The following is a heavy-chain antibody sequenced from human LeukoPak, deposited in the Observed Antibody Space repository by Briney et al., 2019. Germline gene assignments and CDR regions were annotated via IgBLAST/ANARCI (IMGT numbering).Heavy chain of an antibody. CDR1: GGSISTYY. V-gene: IGHV4-59*12. CDR3: ARVAYGYSYGYEP. Sequence: SETLSLTCTVSGGSISTYYWSWVRQPPGKGLEWIGYVYYSGSTNYNPSLKSRVTISVDTSKNQFSLKLSSVTAADTAVYYCARVAYGYSYGYEPWGQGTLVTVSS. J-gene: IGHJ5*02. CDR2: VYYSGST. D-gene: IGHD5-18*01.